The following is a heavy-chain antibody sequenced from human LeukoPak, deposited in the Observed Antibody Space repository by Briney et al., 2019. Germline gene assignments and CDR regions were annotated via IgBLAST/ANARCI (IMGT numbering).Heavy chain of an antibody. J-gene: IGHJ4*02. D-gene: IGHD6-6*01. Sequence: SETLSLTCAVYGGSFSGYYWSWIRQPPGKGLEWIGEINHSGSTNYSPSLKSRVTISVNTSKNQLSLKLTSVTAADTAVYYCARAGFALAPHRGTPFHYWGQGTLVTVSS. V-gene: IGHV4-34*01. CDR2: INHSGST. CDR3: ARAGFALAPHRGTPFHY. CDR1: GGSFSGYY.